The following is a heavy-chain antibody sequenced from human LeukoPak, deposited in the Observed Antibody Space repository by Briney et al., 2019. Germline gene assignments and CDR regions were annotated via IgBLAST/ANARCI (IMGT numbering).Heavy chain of an antibody. J-gene: IGHJ5*02. CDR1: GFTFSSYG. V-gene: IGHV3-30*19. D-gene: IGHD2-15*01. CDR2: IWYDGSNK. CDR3: ARDRRDCSGGSCYSGTWFDP. Sequence: GGSLRLSCAASGFTFSSYGMHWVRQAPGKGLEWVAVIWYDGSNKYYADSVKGRFTISRDNSKNTLYLQMNSLRAEDTAVYYCARDRRDCSGGSCYSGTWFDPWGQGTLVTVSS.